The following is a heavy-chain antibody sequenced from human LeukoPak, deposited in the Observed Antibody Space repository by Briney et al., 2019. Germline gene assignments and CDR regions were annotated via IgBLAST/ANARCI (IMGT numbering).Heavy chain of an antibody. J-gene: IGHJ4*02. D-gene: IGHD3-10*01. Sequence: PSETLSLTCAVYGGSFSGYYWSWIRQPPGKGLEWIGEINHSGSTNYNPSLKSRVTISVDTSKNQFSLKLSSVTAADTAVYYCARVSMMVRGVILYWGQGTLVTVSS. CDR1: GGSFSGYY. CDR3: ARVSMMVRGVILY. CDR2: INHSGST. V-gene: IGHV4-34*01.